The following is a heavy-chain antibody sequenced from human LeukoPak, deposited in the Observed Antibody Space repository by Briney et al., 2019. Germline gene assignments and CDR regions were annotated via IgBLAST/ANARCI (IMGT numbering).Heavy chain of an antibody. D-gene: IGHD3-22*01. CDR1: GFTFSTYW. J-gene: IGHJ1*01. V-gene: IGHV3-74*01. CDR2: IKSDGST. Sequence: GGSLRLSCAASGFTFSTYWMHWVRQAPGKGLVWVSRIKSDGSTNYADSVKGRFTISRDNAKNTVSLQMNSLRAEDTGVYYCARAPSEIGGYYPEYFRHWGQGTLVTVSS. CDR3: ARAPSEIGGYYPEYFRH.